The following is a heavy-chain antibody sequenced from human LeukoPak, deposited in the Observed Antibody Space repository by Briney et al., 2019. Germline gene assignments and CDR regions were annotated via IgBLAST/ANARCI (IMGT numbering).Heavy chain of an antibody. CDR2: IYYSGST. CDR3: ARDRYCSSTSCYWDYYYGMDV. D-gene: IGHD2-2*01. J-gene: IGHJ6*02. V-gene: IGHV4-61*01. Sequence: SETLSLTCTVSGGSVSSGSYYWSWIRQPPGKGLEWSGYIYYSGSTNYNPSLKSRLTISVDTSKTQFSLKLSSVPAADTAVYYCARDRYCSSTSCYWDYYYGMDVWGQGTTVTVSS. CDR1: GGSVSSGSYY.